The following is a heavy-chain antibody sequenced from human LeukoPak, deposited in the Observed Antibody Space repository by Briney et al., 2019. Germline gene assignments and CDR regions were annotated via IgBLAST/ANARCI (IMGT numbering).Heavy chain of an antibody. D-gene: IGHD1-26*01. CDR2: IIPILGTP. CDR1: GGIFSRYA. V-gene: IGHV1-69*05. Sequence: ASVKVSCKASGGIFSRYAISWVRQAPGKGLEWMGGIIPILGTPNYAQRFQGRVTITTDESTSTAYIELSSLRSEDTAVYYCARHHNAIVGTTYRSDDAFDIWGQGTMVTVSS. CDR3: ARHHNAIVGTTYRSDDAFDI. J-gene: IGHJ3*02.